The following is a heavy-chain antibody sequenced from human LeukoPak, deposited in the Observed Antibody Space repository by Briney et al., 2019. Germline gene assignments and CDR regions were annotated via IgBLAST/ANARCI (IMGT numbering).Heavy chain of an antibody. CDR2: IYYSGST. V-gene: IGHV4-31*03. D-gene: IGHD3-22*01. J-gene: IGHJ3*02. Sequence: PSETLSLTCTVSSGSISSGGYYWSWIRQHPGKGLEWIGYIYYSGSTYYNPSLKSRVTISVDTSKNQFSLKLSSVTAADTAVYYCARDSSGTVFDIWGQGTMVTVSS. CDR3: ARDSSGTVFDI. CDR1: SGSISSGGYY.